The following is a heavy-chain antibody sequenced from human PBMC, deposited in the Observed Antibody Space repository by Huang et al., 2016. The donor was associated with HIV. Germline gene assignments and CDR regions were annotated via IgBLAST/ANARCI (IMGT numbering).Heavy chain of an antibody. V-gene: IGHV3-30*18. CDR3: AKGGSAAAVLDF. Sequence: QVQLVESGGGVVQPGRSLRISCAASGFTFSSYGMHGVRQAPGKGVELVAVISYDGKTKYYADSVKGRFSISRDNSKTTVYLQLNSLRVEDTVVYYCAKGGSAAAVLDFWGQGTLVTVSS. J-gene: IGHJ4*02. CDR2: ISYDGKTK. D-gene: IGHD6-13*01. CDR1: GFTFSSYG.